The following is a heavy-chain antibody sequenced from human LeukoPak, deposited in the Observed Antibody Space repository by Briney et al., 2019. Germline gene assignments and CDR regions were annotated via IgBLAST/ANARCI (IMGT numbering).Heavy chain of an antibody. CDR2: IIPIFGTA. V-gene: IGHV1-69*05. Sequence: ASVKVSCKASGGTFSSYAISWVRQAPGQGLEWMGGIIPIFGTANYAQKFQGRVTITTDESTSTAYMELSSLRSEDTAVYYCARVGGSQDYGDYFDYWGQGTLVTVSS. D-gene: IGHD4-17*01. CDR3: ARVGGSQDYGDYFDY. J-gene: IGHJ4*02. CDR1: GGTFSSYA.